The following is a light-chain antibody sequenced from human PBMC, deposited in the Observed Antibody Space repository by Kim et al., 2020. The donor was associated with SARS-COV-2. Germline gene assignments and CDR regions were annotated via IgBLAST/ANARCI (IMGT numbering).Light chain of an antibody. Sequence: VALGQTVRLTCQGDSLRSYYATWDQQKPGQAPILVIYGKNNRPSGIPDRFSGSSSGNTASLTITGTQAGDEADYYCNSRDSNDNVVFGGGTQLTVL. J-gene: IGLJ2*01. CDR2: GKN. V-gene: IGLV3-19*01. CDR3: NSRDSNDNVV. CDR1: SLRSYY.